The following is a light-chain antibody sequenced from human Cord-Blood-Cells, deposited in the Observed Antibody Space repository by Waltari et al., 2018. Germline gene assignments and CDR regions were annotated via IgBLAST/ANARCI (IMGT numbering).Light chain of an antibody. V-gene: IGKV1-39*01. CDR2: AAS. CDR3: QQSYSTPYT. Sequence: DIQMTQSPSSMSASVGDRVTITCRPSQSISSYLNWYQQKPGKAPKLLIYAASSLQMGFPSRLSGSGSGPDFTLPISGLHPKDFATYYCQQSYSTPYTFGQGTKLEIK. J-gene: IGKJ2*01. CDR1: QSISSY.